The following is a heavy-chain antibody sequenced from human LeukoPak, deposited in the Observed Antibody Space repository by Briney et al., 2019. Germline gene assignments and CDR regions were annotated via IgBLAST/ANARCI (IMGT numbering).Heavy chain of an antibody. J-gene: IGHJ5*02. Sequence: SETLSLTCAVYGGSFSGYYWSWIRQPPGKGREWIGEINHSGSTNYNPSLKSRVTISVDTSKNQFSLKLSSVTAADTAVYYCARGARIVVVPAAKFNWFDPWGQGTLVTVSS. CDR1: GGSFSGYY. CDR3: ARGARIVVVPAAKFNWFDP. CDR2: INHSGST. D-gene: IGHD2-2*01. V-gene: IGHV4-34*01.